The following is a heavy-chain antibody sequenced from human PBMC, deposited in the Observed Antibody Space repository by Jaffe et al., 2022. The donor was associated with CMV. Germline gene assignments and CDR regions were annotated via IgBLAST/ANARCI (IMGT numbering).Heavy chain of an antibody. Sequence: QVQLQESGPGLVKPSGTLSLTCAVSGASITSANYWSWVRQPPGKGLEWIGEISQSGNTNYDPSLTSRVTMSVDTSKNQFSLKVISVTAADTAMYYCARHMATPGTRGFDYWGQGILVTVSS. D-gene: IGHD6-13*01. CDR2: ISQSGNT. CDR3: ARHMATPGTRGFDY. CDR1: GASITSANY. J-gene: IGHJ4*02. V-gene: IGHV4-4*02.